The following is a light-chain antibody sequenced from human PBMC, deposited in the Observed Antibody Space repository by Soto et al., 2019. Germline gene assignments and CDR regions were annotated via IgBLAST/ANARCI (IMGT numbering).Light chain of an antibody. V-gene: IGKV3-20*01. J-gene: IGKJ2*01. CDR3: QQYGSSPPYT. Sequence: EIVLTQSPGTLSLSPGERATLSCRASQSVSSSYLAWYQQKPGQAPRLLIYGASSRATGIPDRFSGSGPGTDFTLTISRLEPDDFAVYYCQQYGSSPPYTFGQGTKLEIK. CDR1: QSVSSSY. CDR2: GAS.